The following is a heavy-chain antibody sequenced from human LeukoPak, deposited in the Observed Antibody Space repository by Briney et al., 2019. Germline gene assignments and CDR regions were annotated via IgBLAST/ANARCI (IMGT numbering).Heavy chain of an antibody. CDR1: GFTFSSDA. CDR3: AKCMYSGHRRNIFDY. Sequence: GGSLRLSCAGSGFTFSSDAMSWVRQAPGKGLEWVSVITSSDDNAYYADSAKGRVTISRDNSKNTLDLQMNSLRADDTAIYYCAKCMYSGHRRNIFDYWGQGTLVTVSS. V-gene: IGHV3-23*01. D-gene: IGHD1-26*01. J-gene: IGHJ4*02. CDR2: ITSSDDNA.